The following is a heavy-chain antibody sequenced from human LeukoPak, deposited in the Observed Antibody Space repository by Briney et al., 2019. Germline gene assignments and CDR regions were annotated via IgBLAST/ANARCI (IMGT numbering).Heavy chain of an antibody. CDR1: GFTFSSYA. CDR3: AKTHNWNYDRGWDDAFDI. D-gene: IGHD1-7*01. CDR2: ISGSSGST. Sequence: GGSLRLSCAASGFTFSSYAMSWVRQAPGKGLEWVSAISGSSGSTYYADSVKGRFTISRDNSKNTLYLQMNSLRAEDTAVYYCAKTHNWNYDRGWDDAFDIWGQGTMVTVSS. V-gene: IGHV3-23*01. J-gene: IGHJ3*02.